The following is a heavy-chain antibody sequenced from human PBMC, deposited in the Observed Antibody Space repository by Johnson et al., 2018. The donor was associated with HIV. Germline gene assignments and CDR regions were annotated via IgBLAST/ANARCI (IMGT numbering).Heavy chain of an antibody. CDR2: IYSGGST. CDR3: ARERRTGYDYDACDS. Sequence: VQLVESGGGLIQPGGSLRLSCAASGFTVSSNYMSWVRQAPGKGLEWVSVIYSGGSTYYADSVKGRFTISRDNSRNTLYLQMNSLRAEDTAVYYCARERRTGYDYDACDSWGQGTMVTVSS. D-gene: IGHD5-12*01. CDR1: GFTVSSNY. V-gene: IGHV3-53*01. J-gene: IGHJ3*02.